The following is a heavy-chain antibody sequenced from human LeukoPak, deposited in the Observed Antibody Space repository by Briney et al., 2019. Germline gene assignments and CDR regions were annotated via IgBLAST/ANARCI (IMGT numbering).Heavy chain of an antibody. CDR3: ARRPNLTYYYGSGSYTAYAFDI. V-gene: IGHV4-30-4*08. D-gene: IGHD3-10*01. Sequence: SETLSLTCTVSGGSISSGDYYWSWIRQPPGKGLEWIGYIYYSGSTYYNPSLKSRVTISVDTSKNQFSLKLSSVTAADTAVYYCARRPNLTYYYGSGSYTAYAFDIWGQGTMVTVSS. CDR2: IYYSGST. CDR1: GGSISSGDYY. J-gene: IGHJ3*02.